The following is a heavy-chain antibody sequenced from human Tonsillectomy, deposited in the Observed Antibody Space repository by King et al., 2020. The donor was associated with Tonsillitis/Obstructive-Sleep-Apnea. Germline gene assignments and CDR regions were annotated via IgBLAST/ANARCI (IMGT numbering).Heavy chain of an antibody. CDR3: TSLDYDFWADV. D-gene: IGHD3-3*01. Sequence: VQLVESGGGLVKPGRSLRLSCTASGFTFGDYAMSWFRQAPGKGLEWVGFIRSKAYGGTTEYAASVKGRFTISRDDSKSIAYLQMNSLKTEDTAGYYCTSLDYDFWADVWGKGTTVTVSS. CDR1: GFTFGDYA. CDR2: IRSKAYGGTT. J-gene: IGHJ6*04. V-gene: IGHV3-49*05.